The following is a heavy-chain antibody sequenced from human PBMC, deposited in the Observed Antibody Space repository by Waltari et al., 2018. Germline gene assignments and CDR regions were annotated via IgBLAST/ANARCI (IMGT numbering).Heavy chain of an antibody. J-gene: IGHJ4*02. CDR1: GFTFSNLG. Sequence: QVQLVESGGGVVQPGRSLRLSCAASGFTFSNLGMHWVRQAPGKGLEWVALVWFDGSQQYYADSVRGRFTISRDNSKRVLYLDMGSLRADDTAIYYCAKDAFGNTYLDYWGQGTLVTVSS. CDR3: AKDAFGNTYLDY. D-gene: IGHD3-10*01. CDR2: VWFDGSQQ. V-gene: IGHV3-33*06.